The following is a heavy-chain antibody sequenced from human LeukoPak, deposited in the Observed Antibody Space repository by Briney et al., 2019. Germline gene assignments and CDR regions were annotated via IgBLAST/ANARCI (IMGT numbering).Heavy chain of an antibody. CDR1: GFTFSSYG. CDR3: AKDARYFDY. CDR2: ISYDGSNI. V-gene: IGHV3-30*18. J-gene: IGHJ4*02. Sequence: PGRSLRLSCAASGFTFSSYGMHWVRQAPGKGLEWVAIISYDGSNIYYADSVKGRFTISRDNSKNTLYLQMNSLRAEDTAVYYCAKDARYFDYWGQGTLVTVSS.